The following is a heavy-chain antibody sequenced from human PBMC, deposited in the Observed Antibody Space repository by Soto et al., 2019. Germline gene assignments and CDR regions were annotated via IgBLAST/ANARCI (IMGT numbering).Heavy chain of an antibody. V-gene: IGHV3-48*01. CDR1: GFTFSSDS. J-gene: IGHJ2*01. CDR2: ISSSSSTI. Sequence: EMQLVESGGGLVQPGGSLRLSCVASGFTFSSDSMNWVRQAPGKGLEWVSYISSSSSTIYYADSVKGRFTISRDNAKNSLYLQMNSLRAADTSVYYCARRVDIWGRGMLVTVSS. CDR3: ARRVDI.